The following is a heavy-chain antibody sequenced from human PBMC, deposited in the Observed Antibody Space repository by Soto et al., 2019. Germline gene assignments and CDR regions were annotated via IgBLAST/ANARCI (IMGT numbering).Heavy chain of an antibody. Sequence: PSETLSLTCTVSGGSISSYYWSWIRQPPGKGLEWIGYIYYSGSTNYNPSLKSRVTISVDTSKNQFSLKLSSVTAADTAVYYCARALWFGELSHFDYWGQGTLVTVSS. J-gene: IGHJ4*02. D-gene: IGHD3-10*01. V-gene: IGHV4-59*01. CDR1: GGSISSYY. CDR3: ARALWFGELSHFDY. CDR2: IYYSGST.